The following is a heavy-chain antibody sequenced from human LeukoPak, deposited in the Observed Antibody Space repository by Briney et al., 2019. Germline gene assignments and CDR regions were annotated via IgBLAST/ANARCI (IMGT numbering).Heavy chain of an antibody. Sequence: SETLSLTCTVPGGSISSGSYYGSWIRQPAGKGLEWIGRIYTSGSTNCNPSLKARVTISVDTSKNQFSLKLSSVTAADTAVYYCARDRRKNWNYGAMSWYFDLWGRGTLVTVSS. CDR1: GGSISSGSYY. V-gene: IGHV4-61*02. CDR2: IYTSGST. D-gene: IGHD1-7*01. J-gene: IGHJ2*01. CDR3: ARDRRKNWNYGAMSWYFDL.